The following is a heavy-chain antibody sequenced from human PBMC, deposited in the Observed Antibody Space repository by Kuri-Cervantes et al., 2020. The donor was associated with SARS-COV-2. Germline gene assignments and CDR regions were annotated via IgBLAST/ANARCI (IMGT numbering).Heavy chain of an antibody. CDR2: IYYSGST. CDR1: GGSISSSSYY. D-gene: IGHD3-3*01. CDR3: ARHGTGYDFWSGYYGEDY. V-gene: IGHV4-39*01. Sequence: SETLSLTCTVSGGSISSSSYYWGWIRQPPGKGLEWIGSIYYSGSTYYNPSLKSRVNISVDTSKNQFSLKLSSVTAADTAVYYCARHGTGYDFWSGYYGEDYWGQGTLVTVSS. J-gene: IGHJ4*02.